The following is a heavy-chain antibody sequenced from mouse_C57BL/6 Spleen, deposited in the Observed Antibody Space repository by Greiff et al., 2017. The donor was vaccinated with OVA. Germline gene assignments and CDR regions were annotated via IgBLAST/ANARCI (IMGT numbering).Heavy chain of an antibody. Sequence: QVQLQQSGAELVKPGASVKISCKASGYAFSSYWMNWVKQRPGKGLEWIGQIYPGDGDTNYNGKFKGKATLTADKSSSTAYMRLSSLTSEDSAVYFCARFYDYDEGSWFAYWGQGTLVTVSA. V-gene: IGHV1-80*01. D-gene: IGHD2-4*01. CDR3: ARFYDYDEGSWFAY. CDR1: GYAFSSYW. CDR2: IYPGDGDT. J-gene: IGHJ3*01.